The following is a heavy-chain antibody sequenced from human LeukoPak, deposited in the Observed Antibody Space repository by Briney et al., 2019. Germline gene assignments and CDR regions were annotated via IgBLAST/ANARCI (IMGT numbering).Heavy chain of an antibody. V-gene: IGHV4-39*01. Sequence: SETLSLTCTVSGGSISSSSYYWGWIRRPPGKGLEWIGSIYYSGSTYYNPSLKSRVTISVDTSKNQFSLKLSSVTAADTAVYYCARISSSWYGDWFDPWGQGTLVTVSS. CDR2: IYYSGST. CDR1: GGSISSSSYY. D-gene: IGHD6-13*01. CDR3: ARISSSWYGDWFDP. J-gene: IGHJ5*02.